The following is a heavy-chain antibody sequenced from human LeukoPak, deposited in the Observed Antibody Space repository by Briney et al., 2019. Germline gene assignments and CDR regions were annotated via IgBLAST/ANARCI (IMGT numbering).Heavy chain of an antibody. CDR3: ARAGGIEGTGVDAFDI. CDR2: ISYDGSNK. D-gene: IGHD3/OR15-3a*01. V-gene: IGHV3-30*03. Sequence: GGSLRLSCAASGFTFSSYGMHWVRQAPGKGLEWVAVISYDGSNKYYADSVKGRFTISRDNSKNTLYLQMNSLRAEDTAVDYCARAGGIEGTGVDAFDIWGQGTMVTVSS. CDR1: GFTFSSYG. J-gene: IGHJ3*02.